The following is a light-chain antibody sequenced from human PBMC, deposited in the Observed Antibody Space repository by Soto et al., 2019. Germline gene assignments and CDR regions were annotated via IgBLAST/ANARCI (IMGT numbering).Light chain of an antibody. CDR3: QRYNNWPPIT. CDR2: DTS. V-gene: IGKV3-15*01. CDR1: QSVSSSY. Sequence: EIVLTQSPVTLSLSPGERATLSRRASQSVSSSYLAWYQQNPGQAPRLLIYDTSTRATGIPARFSGSGSGTEFTLTISSLQSEDFAVYYCQRYNNWPPITFGQGIRLEIK. J-gene: IGKJ5*01.